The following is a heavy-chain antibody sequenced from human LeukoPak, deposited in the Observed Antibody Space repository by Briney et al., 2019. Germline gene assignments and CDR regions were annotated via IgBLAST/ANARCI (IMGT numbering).Heavy chain of an antibody. CDR1: GFTFSNAW. Sequence: GGSLRLSCAASGFTFSNAWMNWVRQAPGKGLEWVAVISYDGSNKYYADSVKGRFTISRDNSKNTLYLQMNSLRAEDTAVYYCAKDRKDYYDSSGYYVPSDYWGQGTLVTVSS. V-gene: IGHV3-30*18. J-gene: IGHJ4*02. D-gene: IGHD3-22*01. CDR3: AKDRKDYYDSSGYYVPSDY. CDR2: ISYDGSNK.